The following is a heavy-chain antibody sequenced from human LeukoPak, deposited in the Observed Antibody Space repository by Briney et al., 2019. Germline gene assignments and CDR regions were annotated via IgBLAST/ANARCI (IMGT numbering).Heavy chain of an antibody. V-gene: IGHV3-49*04. CDR1: GFTFGDYA. CDR3: TADYYDSSGYYDY. CDR2: IRSKAYGGTT. Sequence: PGGSLRLSCTASGFTFGDYAMSWVRQAPGKGLEWVGFIRSKAYGGTTEYAASVKGRFTISRDDSKSIAYLQMNSLKTEDTAVYYCTADYYDSSGYYDYWGQGTLVTVSS. J-gene: IGHJ4*02. D-gene: IGHD3-22*01.